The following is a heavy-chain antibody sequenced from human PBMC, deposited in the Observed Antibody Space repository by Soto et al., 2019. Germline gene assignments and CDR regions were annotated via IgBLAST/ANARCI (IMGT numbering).Heavy chain of an antibody. CDR2: IKQDGSEK. Sequence: GGSLRLSCAASGFTFSSYWMSWVRQAPGKGLEWVAKIKQDGSEKYYVDSVKGRLTNSRDNAKNSLYLQMNSLRAEDTAVYYCARDLTTVTTGNAFDIWGQGTMVTVSS. J-gene: IGHJ3*02. D-gene: IGHD4-17*01. V-gene: IGHV3-7*01. CDR1: GFTFSSYW. CDR3: ARDLTTVTTGNAFDI.